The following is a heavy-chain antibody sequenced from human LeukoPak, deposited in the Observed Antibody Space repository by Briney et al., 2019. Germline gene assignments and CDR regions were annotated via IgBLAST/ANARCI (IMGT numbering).Heavy chain of an antibody. CDR3: ARGRDPNAFDI. V-gene: IGHV3-30-3*01. CDR2: ISYDGSNK. CDR1: GFTFSNYA. Sequence: GGSLRLSCAASGFTFSNYAIHWVRQAPGKGLEWVAVISYDGSNKYYADSVKRRFTISRDNSRNTLSLQMNSLRAEDTAIYYCARGRDPNAFDIWGQGTVVTVSS. J-gene: IGHJ3*02. D-gene: IGHD2-21*02.